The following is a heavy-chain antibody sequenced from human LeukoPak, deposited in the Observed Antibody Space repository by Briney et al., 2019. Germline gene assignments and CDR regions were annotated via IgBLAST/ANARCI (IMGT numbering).Heavy chain of an antibody. CDR1: GYNFTTFW. CDR2: VYPGDSDT. D-gene: IGHD3-10*01. J-gene: IGHJ4*02. CDR3: ASFHISGKSYNGLHY. Sequence: GESLEISCKTFGYNFTTFWIGWVRQMPGEGLEWMVIVYPGDSDTRYSPSFQGQVTISADKSIDTVYLHWSRLKASDTAMYYCASFHISGKSYNGLHYWGQGTLVTVSS. V-gene: IGHV5-51*01.